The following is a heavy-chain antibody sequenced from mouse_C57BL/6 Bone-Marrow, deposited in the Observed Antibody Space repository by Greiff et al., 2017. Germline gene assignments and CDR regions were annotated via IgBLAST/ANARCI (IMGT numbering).Heavy chain of an antibody. CDR1: GFNIKNTH. V-gene: IGHV14-3*01. Sequence: EVQLQQSVAELVRPGASVKLSCTASGFNIKNTHMHWVKQRPEQGLEWIGRFDPANGNTKYAPKFQGKATITADTSSNSAYLQLSSLTSEDTDIYYCARSYYSIFAYWGQGTLVTVSA. J-gene: IGHJ3*01. CDR2: FDPANGNT. CDR3: ARSYYSIFAY. D-gene: IGHD2-5*01.